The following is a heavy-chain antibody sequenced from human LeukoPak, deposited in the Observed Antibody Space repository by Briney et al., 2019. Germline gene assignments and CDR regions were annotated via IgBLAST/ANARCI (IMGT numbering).Heavy chain of an antibody. Sequence: GGSLRLSCAASGFTFSSYGIHWVRQAPGKGLEWVAVISYDGNIKHYADSVKGRFTVSRDNSKNTLYLQMNSLRAEDTAVYYCARGDDYGDRYYFDYWGQGTLVTVYS. CDR2: ISYDGNIK. CDR3: ARGDDYGDRYYFDY. CDR1: GFTFSSYG. D-gene: IGHD4-17*01. J-gene: IGHJ4*02. V-gene: IGHV3-30*03.